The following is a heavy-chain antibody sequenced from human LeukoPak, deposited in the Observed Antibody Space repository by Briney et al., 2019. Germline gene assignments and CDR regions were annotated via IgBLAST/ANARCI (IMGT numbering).Heavy chain of an antibody. Sequence: ASVKVSCKASGNTFTGYYMHWVRQAPGQGLEWMGWINPNSGGTNYAQKFQGRVTMTRDTSISTAYMELSRLRSDDTAVYYCARARRYDKPIDYWGQGTLVTVSS. J-gene: IGHJ4*02. CDR1: GNTFTGYY. D-gene: IGHD3-9*01. CDR3: ARARRYDKPIDY. V-gene: IGHV1-2*02. CDR2: INPNSGGT.